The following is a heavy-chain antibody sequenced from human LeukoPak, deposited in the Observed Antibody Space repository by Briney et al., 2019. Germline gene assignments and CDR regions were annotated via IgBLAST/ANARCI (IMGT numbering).Heavy chain of an antibody. CDR3: ARGLGYNYGTGQPDY. Sequence: GGSLRLSCAASGFSFSSYTMNWVRQAPGKGLEWVSSISSSSNYIYYADSVKGRFTISRDSAKNSLYLQMISLRAEDTAVYYCARGLGYNYGTGQPDYWGQGTLVTVSS. D-gene: IGHD5-18*01. CDR1: GFSFSSYT. CDR2: ISSSSNYI. J-gene: IGHJ4*02. V-gene: IGHV3-21*06.